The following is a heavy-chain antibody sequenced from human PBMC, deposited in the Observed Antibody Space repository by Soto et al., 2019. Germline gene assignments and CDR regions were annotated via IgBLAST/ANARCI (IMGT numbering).Heavy chain of an antibody. Sequence: ASVKVSCKASGGTFSSYAISWVRQAPGQGLEWMGGIIPIFGTANYAQKFQGRVTITADESTSTAYMELSSLRSEDTAVYYCARVSDSSGYYYGYGMDVWGQGTTVTVSS. CDR2: IIPIFGTA. D-gene: IGHD3-22*01. CDR1: GGTFSSYA. CDR3: ARVSDSSGYYYGYGMDV. J-gene: IGHJ6*02. V-gene: IGHV1-69*13.